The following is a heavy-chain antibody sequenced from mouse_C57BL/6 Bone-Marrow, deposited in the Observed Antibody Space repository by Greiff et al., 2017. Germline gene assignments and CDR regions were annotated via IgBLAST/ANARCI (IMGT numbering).Heavy chain of an antibody. D-gene: IGHD2-4*01. J-gene: IGHJ3*01. CDR3: ARDHDYDVSY. V-gene: IGHV3-6*01. CDR2: ISYDGSN. Sequence: ESGPGLVKPSQSLSLTCSVTGYSITSGYYWNWIRQFPGNKLEWMGYISYDGSNNYNPSLKNRISITRDTSKNQFFLKLNSVTTEDTATYYCARDHDYDVSYWGQGTLVTVSA. CDR1: GYSITSGYY.